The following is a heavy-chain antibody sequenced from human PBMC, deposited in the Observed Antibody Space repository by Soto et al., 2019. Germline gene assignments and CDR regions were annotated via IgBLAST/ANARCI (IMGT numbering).Heavy chain of an antibody. CDR3: ARAGPLEGGTTSNFDY. V-gene: IGHV4-39*07. Sequence: PSETLSLTCTVSGGSISSSSYYWGWIRQPPGKGLEWIGCIYYSGSTYYNPSLKSRVTISVDTSKNQFSLKLSSVTAADTAVYYCARAGPLEGGTTSNFDYWGQGTLVTVSS. D-gene: IGHD1-1*01. J-gene: IGHJ4*02. CDR1: GGSISSSSYY. CDR2: IYYSGST.